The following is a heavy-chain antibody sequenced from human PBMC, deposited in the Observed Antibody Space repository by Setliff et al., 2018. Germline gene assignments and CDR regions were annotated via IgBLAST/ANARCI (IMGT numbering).Heavy chain of an antibody. CDR2: FHTYGSP. Sequence: SETLSLTCKVSGGSISGYYLTLIRQPPGKGLEWIGYFHTYGSPHYNPSLRSRVTISVDTSKNQFSLKLNSVTAADTAVYYCASGGYNYGALDYWGQGALVTVSS. V-gene: IGHV4-4*08. J-gene: IGHJ4*02. D-gene: IGHD5-18*01. CDR1: GGSISGYY. CDR3: ASGGYNYGALDY.